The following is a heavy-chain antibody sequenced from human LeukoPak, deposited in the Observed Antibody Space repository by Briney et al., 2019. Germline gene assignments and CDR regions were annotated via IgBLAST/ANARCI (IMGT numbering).Heavy chain of an antibody. J-gene: IGHJ5*02. Sequence: ASVKVSCKASGYTFTGYYMNWVRQAPGQGLEWLGWINSDSGFTKYAQKFQGRVTMTRDTSITTVYMDLTRLTSDDPAVYYCARNFDMKGFDPWGQGTLVTVSS. CDR3: ARNFDMKGFDP. CDR1: GYTFTGYY. D-gene: IGHD3-9*01. CDR2: INSDSGFT. V-gene: IGHV1-2*02.